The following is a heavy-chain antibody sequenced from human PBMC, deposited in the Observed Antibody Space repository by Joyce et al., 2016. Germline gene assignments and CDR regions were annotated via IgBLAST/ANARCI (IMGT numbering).Heavy chain of an antibody. V-gene: IGHV3-74*01. CDR1: GFNFSSYW. Sequence: EVQLVESGGGLVQPGGSLRLSCAASGFNFSSYWMHWVRQAPGKGLVVLSRSNGDGSSILYADSVKGRFTVSRDNAKDTLYLQMNSLTAEDTAEYYCTRDRIYTMGVWGQGTTVTVSS. CDR3: TRDRIYTMGV. D-gene: IGHD4-11*01. CDR2: SNGDGSSI. J-gene: IGHJ6*02.